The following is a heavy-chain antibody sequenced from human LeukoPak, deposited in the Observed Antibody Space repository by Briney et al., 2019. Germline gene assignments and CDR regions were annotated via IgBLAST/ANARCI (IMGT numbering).Heavy chain of an antibody. D-gene: IGHD3-22*01. J-gene: IGHJ3*02. Sequence: GGSLRLSCAASGFNFSSYWMSWVRQAPGKGLEWVANIKPDGGEESYVDSVRGRFTISRDNAKNSLYLQMNSLRAEDTAVYCCARTASMIVVVPDAFDIWGQGTMVTVSS. CDR1: GFNFSSYW. V-gene: IGHV3-7*01. CDR3: ARTASMIVVVPDAFDI. CDR2: IKPDGGEE.